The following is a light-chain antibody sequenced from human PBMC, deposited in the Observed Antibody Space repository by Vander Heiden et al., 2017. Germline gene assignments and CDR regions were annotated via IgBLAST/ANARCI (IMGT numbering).Light chain of an antibody. CDR2: DAS. V-gene: IGKV1-8*01. CDR1: HGISSY. Sequence: IRMTQSPSSFSASTGDRVTITCRARHGISSYLAGYQQKPGRAPKLLIYDASTLQSGVPSGCSGSGSGTDFTPTNSCLQSADFAAYYYQMYSSYPPYTFGQGTKLEIK. CDR3: QMYSSYPPYT. J-gene: IGKJ2*01.